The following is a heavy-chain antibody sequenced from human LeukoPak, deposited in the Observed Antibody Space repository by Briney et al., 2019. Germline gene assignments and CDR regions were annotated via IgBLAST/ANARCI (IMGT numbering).Heavy chain of an antibody. J-gene: IGHJ4*03. CDR2: IDDRGIS. D-gene: IGHD2-15*01. Sequence: SETVSHTCALHGESFSAYFWSWIRQVPGKGLEWIGEIDDRGISNYNPSLKSRATMIVDTSNNHFSLSLTSVTAADTATYYCASRSLTLAAARCFDDWGQGTVVTVSS. CDR3: ASRSLTLAAARCFDD. V-gene: IGHV4-34*01. CDR1: GESFSAYF.